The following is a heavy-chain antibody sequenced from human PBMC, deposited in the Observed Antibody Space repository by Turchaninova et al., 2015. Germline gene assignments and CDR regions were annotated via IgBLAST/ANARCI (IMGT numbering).Heavy chain of an antibody. Sequence: QVQLQQWGAGLLKPSDTLSLTCSVYGVSFSGYYRHWCRPPPGKGLGWSGEINHSGSTNYNPSLKSRVTISVDTSKNQFSLKLSSVTAADTAVYYCARGGAAAGMTPHFDYWGQGTLVTVSS. CDR1: GVSFSGYY. V-gene: IGHV4-34*01. CDR3: ARGGAAAGMTPHFDY. J-gene: IGHJ4*02. CDR2: INHSGST. D-gene: IGHD6-13*01.